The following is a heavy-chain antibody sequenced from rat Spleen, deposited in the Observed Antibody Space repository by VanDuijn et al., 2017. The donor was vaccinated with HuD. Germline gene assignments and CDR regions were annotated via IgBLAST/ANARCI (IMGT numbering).Heavy chain of an antibody. CDR2: ISHDGST. D-gene: IGHD4-3*01. J-gene: IGHJ2*01. Sequence: EVQLVESDGGLVQPGRSLKLSCAASGFTFSDYYMAWVRQAPTKGLEWVATISHDGSTYYLDSVKGRFTISRDNAENTVYLQMNSLRSADTATYYCAVSGYGYWGQGVMVTVSS. V-gene: IGHV5-29*01. CDR3: AVSGYGY. CDR1: GFTFSDYY.